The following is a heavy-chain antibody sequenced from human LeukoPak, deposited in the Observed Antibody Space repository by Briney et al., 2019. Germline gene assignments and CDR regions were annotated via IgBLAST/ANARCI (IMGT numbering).Heavy chain of an antibody. J-gene: IGHJ6*03. D-gene: IGHD2-2*03. CDR1: GASISTYY. CDR3: ARGGYCSSSSCYPYNMDV. Sequence: SGPTLVNPSETLSLTCSVSGASISTYYWNWIRQSAGKGLEWIGRIYTSGNTNYNPSLKSRVTVSADTSKNQLSLKLSSVTAADTAVYYCARGGYCSSSSCYPYNMDVWGKGTTVTVSS. CDR2: IYTSGNT. V-gene: IGHV4-4*07.